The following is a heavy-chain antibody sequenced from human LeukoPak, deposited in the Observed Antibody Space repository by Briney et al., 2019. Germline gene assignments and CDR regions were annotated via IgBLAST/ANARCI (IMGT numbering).Heavy chain of an antibody. CDR1: GFTFSNFG. Sequence: GGSLRLSCAASGFTFSNFGMSWVRQAPGKGLEWVSVISGSGGSTYYADSVKGRFTISRDNSKNTLYLQMNSLRAEDTAVYYCATGRYYSSSWYWDYWGQGTLVTVSS. CDR3: ATGRYYSSSWYWDY. J-gene: IGHJ4*02. V-gene: IGHV3-23*01. D-gene: IGHD6-13*01. CDR2: ISGSGGST.